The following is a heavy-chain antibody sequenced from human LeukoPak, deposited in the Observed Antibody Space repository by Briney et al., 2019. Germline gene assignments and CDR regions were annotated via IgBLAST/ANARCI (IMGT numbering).Heavy chain of an antibody. CDR3: ARAVGPFDY. CDR2: IWYDGTNK. V-gene: IGHV3-33*01. CDR1: GFTFSSYG. J-gene: IGHJ4*02. Sequence: GGSLRLSRAASGFTFSSYGMHWVRQAPGKALEWVAVIWYDGTNKYYADSVKGRFTISRDNSDNMLYLQMNSLRGDDTGVYFCARAVGPFDYWGQGTLVTVSS.